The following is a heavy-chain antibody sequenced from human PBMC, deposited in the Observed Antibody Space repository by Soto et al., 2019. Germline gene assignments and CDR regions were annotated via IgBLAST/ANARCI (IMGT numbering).Heavy chain of an antibody. V-gene: IGHV6-1*01. Sequence: SQTLSLTCAISGDSVSSNSAALNLSMQSPSRGLEWLGRTYYRSKWYNDYAVSVKSRITINPDTSKNQFSLQLNSVTPEDTAVYYCARVGAHGSSWFDPWGQGTLVTVSS. CDR3: ARVGAHGSSWFDP. CDR2: TYYRSKWYN. J-gene: IGHJ5*02. CDR1: GDSVSSNSAA. D-gene: IGHD1-26*01.